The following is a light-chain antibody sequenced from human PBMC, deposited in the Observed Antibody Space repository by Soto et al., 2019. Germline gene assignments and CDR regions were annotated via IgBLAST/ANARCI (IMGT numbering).Light chain of an antibody. V-gene: IGKV3-20*01. J-gene: IGKJ2*01. CDR1: QSLTWNY. CDR3: QQYDVPLFT. CDR2: GVS. Sequence: EVVLTQSPGTLSLSPGDRATLYCRASQSLTWNYLAWYQSKPGQPPTLLVYGVSARATGVTDRFSGSGSGTDFTLTILRLESEDFAVYYWQQYDVPLFTFGQGTKLEIK.